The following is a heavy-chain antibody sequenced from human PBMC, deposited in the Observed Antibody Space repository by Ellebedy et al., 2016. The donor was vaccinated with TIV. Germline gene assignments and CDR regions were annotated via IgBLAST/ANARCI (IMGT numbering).Heavy chain of an antibody. Sequence: SVKVSCTASGGTFSSYAISWVRQAPGQGLEWMGGIIGMFGTTTYAQKFLGRVTITADELTSSAFMELRSLRSEDTAVYYCARHSGYHATSYLASWGPGSLVTVSS. CDR3: ARHSGYHATSYLAS. CDR2: IIGMFGTT. J-gene: IGHJ4*02. D-gene: IGHD5-12*01. CDR1: GGTFSSYA. V-gene: IGHV1-69*13.